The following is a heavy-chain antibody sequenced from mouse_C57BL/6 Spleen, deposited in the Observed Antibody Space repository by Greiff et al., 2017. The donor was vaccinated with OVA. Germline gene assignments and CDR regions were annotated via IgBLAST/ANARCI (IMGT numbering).Heavy chain of an antibody. CDR2: IDPSDSET. J-gene: IGHJ2*01. Sequence: VQLQQPGAELVRPGSSVKLSCKASGYTFTSYWMHWVKQRPIQGLEWIGNIDPSDSETHYNQKFKDKATLTVDKFSSTAYMQLSSLTSEDSAVYYCARGAYGNYGFYCDYWGQGTTLTVSS. CDR1: GYTFTSYW. D-gene: IGHD2-10*02. CDR3: ARGAYGNYGFYCDY. V-gene: IGHV1-52*01.